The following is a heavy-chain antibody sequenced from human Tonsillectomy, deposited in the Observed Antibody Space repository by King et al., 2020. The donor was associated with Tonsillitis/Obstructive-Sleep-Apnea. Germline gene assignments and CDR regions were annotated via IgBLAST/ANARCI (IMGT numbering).Heavy chain of an antibody. Sequence: VQLVESGAEVKRPRESLRISCKGSGYSFTNYWISWVRQMPGKGLEWMGTIDPSDSYTNYSPSFQGHVTISADKSISTASLQWSSLKASDTAMYYCARRGYYSYVMDVWGQGTTVTVSS. V-gene: IGHV5-10-1*03. CDR3: ARRGYYSYVMDV. CDR1: GYSFTNYW. CDR2: IDPSDSYT. D-gene: IGHD3-10*01. J-gene: IGHJ6*02.